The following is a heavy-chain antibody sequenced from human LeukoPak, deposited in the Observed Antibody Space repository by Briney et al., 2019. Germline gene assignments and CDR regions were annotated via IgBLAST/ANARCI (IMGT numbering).Heavy chain of an antibody. Sequence: GGSLRLSCAASAFTFSSYGMHWVRQAPGKGLEWVAYIQYDRTNEQYAHSVKGRFTISRDNSKNTLYLQMNSLRAEDTAVYYCARDRGDYEFGFDYWGQGTLVTVSS. V-gene: IGHV3-30*02. CDR2: IQYDRTNE. CDR1: AFTFSSYG. J-gene: IGHJ4*02. D-gene: IGHD4-17*01. CDR3: ARDRGDYEFGFDY.